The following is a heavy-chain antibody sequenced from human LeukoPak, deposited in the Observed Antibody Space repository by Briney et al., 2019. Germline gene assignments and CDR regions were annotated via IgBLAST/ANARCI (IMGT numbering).Heavy chain of an antibody. D-gene: IGHD5-12*01. V-gene: IGHV3-43D*03. CDR2: ISWDGGST. J-gene: IGHJ4*02. CDR1: GFTFDDYA. CDR3: AKDAQPYSGYGRLDY. Sequence: PGGSLRLSCAASGFTFDDYAMHWDRQAPGKGLEWVSLISWDGGSTYYADSVKGRFTISRDNSKNSLYLQMNSLRAEDTALYYCAKDAQPYSGYGRLDYWGQGTLVTVSS.